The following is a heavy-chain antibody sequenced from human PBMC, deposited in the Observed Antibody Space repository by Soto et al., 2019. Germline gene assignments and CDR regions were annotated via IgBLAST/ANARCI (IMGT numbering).Heavy chain of an antibody. Sequence: QVQLVQSGAEVKKPGAAVKVSCKASGFDFTDHYIHWVRQAPGQGLEWMGIIRPDGGSTRYSQKFQPRITMPRDTPTSTVYMELSSLRSEDTAIYSCGRVPRGGVIIVITWAQIDYWGPGTLVTVSS. V-gene: IGHV1-46*01. CDR3: GRVPRGGVIIVITWAQIDY. CDR2: IRPDGGST. D-gene: IGHD3-10*01. J-gene: IGHJ4*02. CDR1: GFDFTDHY.